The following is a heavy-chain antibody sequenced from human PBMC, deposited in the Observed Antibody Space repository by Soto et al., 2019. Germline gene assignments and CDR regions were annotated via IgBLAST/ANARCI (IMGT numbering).Heavy chain of an antibody. D-gene: IGHD3-22*01. CDR3: GCYDSSGYSGAFDI. V-gene: IGHV3-30*03. CDR1: GFTFSSYG. Sequence: QVQLVESGGGVVQPGRSLRLSCAASGFTFSSYGMHWVRQAPGKGLEWVAVISYDGSNKYYADSVKGRFTISRDNSKNTLYLQMNSLRAEDTAVYYCGCYDSSGYSGAFDIWGQGTMVTVSS. J-gene: IGHJ3*02. CDR2: ISYDGSNK.